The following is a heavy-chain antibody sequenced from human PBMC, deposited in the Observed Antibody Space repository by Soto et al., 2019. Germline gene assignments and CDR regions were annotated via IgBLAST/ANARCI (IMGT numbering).Heavy chain of an antibody. CDR2: IYYGRTT. Sequence: SETLSLTCTVSGGSVTSSGYYWGWIRQPPGGGLEWIGSIYYGRTTYYHPSLKSRVTISVDTSKNQFSLHLNSVTAADTSVYYCAIHSDDGCGDRECAFHIWGQGTLLPVSS. CDR1: GGSVTSSGYY. V-gene: IGHV4-39*01. CDR3: AIHSDDGCGDRECAFHI. D-gene: IGHD6-19*01. J-gene: IGHJ3*02.